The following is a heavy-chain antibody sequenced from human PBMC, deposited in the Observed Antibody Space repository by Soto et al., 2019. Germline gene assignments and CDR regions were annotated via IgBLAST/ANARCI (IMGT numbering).Heavy chain of an antibody. CDR3: ARRSGSYKAFDI. CDR2: IYPGDSDT. V-gene: IGHV5-51*01. D-gene: IGHD1-26*01. J-gene: IGHJ3*02. CDR1: GYIFTSYW. Sequence: GEALNLSRKGSGYIFTSYWILWVRQMPGKGLEWMGIIYPGDSDTRYSPSFQGQVTISADKSISTAYLQWSSLKASDTAMYYCARRSGSYKAFDIWGQGTMVT.